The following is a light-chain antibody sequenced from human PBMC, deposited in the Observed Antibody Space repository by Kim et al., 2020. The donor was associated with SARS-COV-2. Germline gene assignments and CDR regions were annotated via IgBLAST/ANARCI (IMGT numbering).Light chain of an antibody. CDR2: AAS. V-gene: IGKV1-17*03. CDR1: QGVSNS. J-gene: IGKJ1*01. CDR3: LQYKSFPRT. Sequence: SVGDRVTLTCRAGQGVSNSLVWFQQKPGKVPKRLISAASSLHSGVPSRVSGSGSGAEFTLTISSLQPEDFATYYSLQYKSFPRTFGQVTNVEIK.